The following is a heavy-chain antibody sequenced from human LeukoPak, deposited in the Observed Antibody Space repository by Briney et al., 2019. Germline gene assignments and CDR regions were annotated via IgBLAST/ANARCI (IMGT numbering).Heavy chain of an antibody. CDR2: ISSSGIPI. Sequence: GGSLRLSCAASGFIFNSYEMNWVRQAPGKGVEGVSYISSSGIPIYYSASLKSPFPISRDNANNSLYLQINSLRADYTAVYYCAREYNFWSGYHSYNWFDPWGQGTLVTVSS. J-gene: IGHJ5*02. D-gene: IGHD3-3*01. V-gene: IGHV3-48*03. CDR3: AREYNFWSGYHSYNWFDP. CDR1: GFIFNSYE.